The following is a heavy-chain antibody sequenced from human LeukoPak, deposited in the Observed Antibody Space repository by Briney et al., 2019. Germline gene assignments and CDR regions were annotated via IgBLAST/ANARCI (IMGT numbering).Heavy chain of an antibody. CDR2: ISGDGSTT. V-gene: IGHV3-74*01. CDR3: ARGTYYGSFDL. D-gene: IGHD4-17*01. J-gene: IGHJ4*02. CDR1: GFTFSSYW. Sequence: AGGPLRLSCAASGFTFSSYWMHWVRQAPGKGLVWVSRISGDGSTTSYADYVKGRFTISRDNAKNTLHLQMNSLRVEDTSVYYCARGTYYGSFDLWGQGTLVTVSS.